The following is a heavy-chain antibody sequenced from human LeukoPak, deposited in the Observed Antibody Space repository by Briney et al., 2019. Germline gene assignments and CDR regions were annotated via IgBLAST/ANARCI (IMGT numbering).Heavy chain of an antibody. CDR3: ARPYGSGSYRYFDY. CDR2: ISSSSSTI. J-gene: IGHJ4*02. V-gene: IGHV3-48*01. Sequence: PGGSLRLSCAASGFTFSSYSMNWVRQAPGKGLEWVSYISSSSSTIYYADSVKGRFTISRDNAKNSLYLQMNSLRAEDTAVYYCARPYGSGSYRYFDYWGQGTLVTVSS. CDR1: GFTFSSYS. D-gene: IGHD3-10*01.